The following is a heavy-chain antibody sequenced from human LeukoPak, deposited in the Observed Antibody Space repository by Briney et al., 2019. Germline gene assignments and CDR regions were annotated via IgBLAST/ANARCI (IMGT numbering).Heavy chain of an antibody. D-gene: IGHD5-18*01. CDR2: LSWDGGST. V-gene: IGHV3-43D*03. Sequence: GESVTLSCAVSGFILSIYVVMWVRPPPEEGREWVAFLSWDGGSTYYADSVNGRFTISRDNSKNSLYLQMNSLRAEDTALYYCAKDTENSGYSYGYIDYWGQGTLVTVSS. CDR3: AKDTENSGYSYGYIDY. CDR1: GFILSIYV. J-gene: IGHJ4*02.